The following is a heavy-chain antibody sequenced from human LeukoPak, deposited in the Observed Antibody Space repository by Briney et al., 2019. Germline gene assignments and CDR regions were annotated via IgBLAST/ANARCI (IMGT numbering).Heavy chain of an antibody. D-gene: IGHD4-23*01. CDR3: ARRAGGYSHPYDY. CDR1: GFTFSSYA. V-gene: IGHV3-30*14. CDR2: LAYDGTNE. Sequence: GSLRLSCAASGFTFSSYAMHWVRQAPGEGLEWVALLAYDGTNEYYMNSVKGRFTISRDNSKNTLYLQMNSLRAEDTAVYYCARRAGGYSHPYDYWGQGILVTVSS. J-gene: IGHJ4*02.